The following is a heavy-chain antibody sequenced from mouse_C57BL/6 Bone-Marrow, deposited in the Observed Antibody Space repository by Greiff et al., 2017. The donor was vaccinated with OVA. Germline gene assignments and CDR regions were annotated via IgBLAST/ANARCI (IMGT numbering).Heavy chain of an antibody. Sequence: EVQLQESGPGLAKPSQSLSLTCSVTGYSITSYYWNWIRKFPGNKLEYMGYISYSGSTYYNPSLKSRISITRDTSKTQYYLQLNSVTTEDTATYYCARYDTTVVGGAMDYWGQGTSVTVSS. J-gene: IGHJ4*01. CDR3: ARYDTTVVGGAMDY. D-gene: IGHD1-1*01. CDR1: GYSITSYY. V-gene: IGHV3-8*01. CDR2: ISYSGST.